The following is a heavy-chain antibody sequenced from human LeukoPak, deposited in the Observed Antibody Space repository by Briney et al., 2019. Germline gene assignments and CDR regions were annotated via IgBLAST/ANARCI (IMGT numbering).Heavy chain of an antibody. CDR3: ARERYDSSGFDY. Sequence: PGGSLRLSCAPSGFTFSRYEMNWVRPAPRRGLEWVSYISSSGSTIYYADSVKGRFTNSRDTAKNSLYLQMNSLRAEDTAVYYCARERYDSSGFDYWGQGTLVTVSS. J-gene: IGHJ4*02. V-gene: IGHV3-48*03. CDR1: GFTFSRYE. D-gene: IGHD3-22*01. CDR2: ISSSGSTI.